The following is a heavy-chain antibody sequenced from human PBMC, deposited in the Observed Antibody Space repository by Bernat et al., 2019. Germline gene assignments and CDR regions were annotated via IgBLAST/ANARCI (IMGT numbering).Heavy chain of an antibody. CDR1: GGSISSYY. CDR3: ARVMSAGITIFGVARGAWFDP. Sequence: QVQLQESGPGLVKPSETLSLTCTVSGGSISSYYWSWIRQPPGKGLEWIGEINHGGSTNYNPSLKSRVTISVDTSKNQFSLKLSSVTAADTAVYYCARVMSAGITIFGVARGAWFDPWGQGTLVTVSS. CDR2: INHGGST. V-gene: IGHV4-59*12. J-gene: IGHJ5*02. D-gene: IGHD3-3*01.